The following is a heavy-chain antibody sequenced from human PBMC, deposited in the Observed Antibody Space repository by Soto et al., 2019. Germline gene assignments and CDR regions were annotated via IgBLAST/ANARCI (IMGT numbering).Heavy chain of an antibody. Sequence: PSETLSITCTVSGGSISSSSYYWGWIRQPPGKGLEWIGSIYYSGSTYYNPSLKSRVTISVDTSKNQFSLKLSSVTAADTSVYYFARHLHRITISPGWGQGTLVTVS. CDR2: IYYSGST. J-gene: IGHJ4*02. CDR3: ARHLHRITISPG. V-gene: IGHV4-39*01. CDR1: GGSISSSSYY. D-gene: IGHD3-3*01.